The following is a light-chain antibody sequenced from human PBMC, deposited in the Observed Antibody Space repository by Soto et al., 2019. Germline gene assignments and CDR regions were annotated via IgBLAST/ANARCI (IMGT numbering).Light chain of an antibody. CDR2: GAS. CDR1: QSVSRR. V-gene: IGKV3-20*01. Sequence: EVVLTQSPGTLSLSPGGRATLSCRASQSVSRRLAWYQQRPGQSPRLLISGASMRASGVPVRVIGSGSGTDVTLTITRLEPEDFAVYYCQQYGGSPITFGLGTRLEIK. J-gene: IGKJ5*01. CDR3: QQYGGSPIT.